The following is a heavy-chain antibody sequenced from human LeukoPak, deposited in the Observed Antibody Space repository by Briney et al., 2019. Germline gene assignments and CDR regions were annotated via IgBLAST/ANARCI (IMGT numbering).Heavy chain of an antibody. Sequence: GGSLRLSCIVSGFSFGDFAVSWLRQAPGEGLEWVGFIRSKAYGGTTEYAASVKGRVTISREDSKSIAYLQMNSLKTEDTAMYYCSRGGGSGRYYFDYWGQGTLVTVSA. D-gene: IGHD6-19*01. CDR3: SRGGGSGRYYFDY. CDR1: GFSFGDFA. CDR2: IRSKAYGGTT. J-gene: IGHJ4*02. V-gene: IGHV3-49*03.